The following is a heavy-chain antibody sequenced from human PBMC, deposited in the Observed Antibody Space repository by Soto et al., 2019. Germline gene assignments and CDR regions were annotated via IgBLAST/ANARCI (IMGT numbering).Heavy chain of an antibody. CDR2: ISAYNGNT. V-gene: IGHV1-18*01. J-gene: IGHJ6*03. D-gene: IGHD5-12*01. CDR3: ARVTSGYDFWSYYYYMDV. CDR1: GYTFTSYG. Sequence: QVQLVQSGAEVKKPGASVKVSCKASGYTFTSYGISWVRQAPGQGLEWMGWISAYNGNTNYAQKLQGRVTMTTDTSTSTAYMELRSLRSDDTAVYYCARVTSGYDFWSYYYYMDVWGKGTTVTVFS.